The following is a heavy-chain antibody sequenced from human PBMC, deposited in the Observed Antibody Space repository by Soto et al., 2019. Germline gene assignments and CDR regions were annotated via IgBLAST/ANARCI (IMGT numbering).Heavy chain of an antibody. CDR1: GFAFNIYG. V-gene: IGHV3-30*18. CDR3: AKDQASGQGSFDS. CDR2: ISYDGSNQ. J-gene: IGHJ4*02. Sequence: GGSLRLSCAASGFAFNIYGMHWVRQAPDKGLEWVALISYDGSNQYYADSVKGRFTISRDNSKNTLFLQMNSLRADDTAVYYCAKDQASGQGSFDSWGQGTLVTVSS.